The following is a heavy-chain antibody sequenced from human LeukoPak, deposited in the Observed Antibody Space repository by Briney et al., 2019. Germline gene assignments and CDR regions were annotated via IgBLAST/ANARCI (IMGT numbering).Heavy chain of an antibody. J-gene: IGHJ4*02. D-gene: IGHD4-23*01. CDR1: GFTFSSYA. V-gene: IGHV3-30-3*01. CDR2: ISYDGSNK. CDR3: ARGGNPAFDY. Sequence: PGGSLRLSCAASGFTFSSYAMHWVRQAPGKGLEWVAVISYDGSNKYYADSVKGRFTISRDNSKNTLYLQMNSLRAEDTAVYYCARGGNPAFDYWGQGTLVTVSS.